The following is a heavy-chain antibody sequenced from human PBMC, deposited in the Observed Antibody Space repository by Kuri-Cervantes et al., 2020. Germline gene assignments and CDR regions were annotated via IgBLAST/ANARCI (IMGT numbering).Heavy chain of an antibody. CDR2: ISGSGGST. D-gene: IGHD4-11*01. CDR1: GFTFSSYA. J-gene: IGHJ1*01. V-gene: IGHV3-23*01. CDR3: AKDLSFEVTPAEYFQH. Sequence: GESLKISCAASGFTFSSYAMSWVRQAPVKVLEWVSVISGSGGSTYYADSVKGRFTISRDNSKNTLYLQMSSMRAEDTAVYDCAKDLSFEVTPAEYFQHWGQGTLVTVSS.